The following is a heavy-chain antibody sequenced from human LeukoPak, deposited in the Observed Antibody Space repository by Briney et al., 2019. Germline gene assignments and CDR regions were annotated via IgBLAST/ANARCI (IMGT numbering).Heavy chain of an antibody. J-gene: IGHJ4*02. CDR1: GYSFTSYW. V-gene: IGHV5-51*01. Sequence: LGESLKISCKGSGYSFTSYWIGWVRQMPGKGLEWMGIIYPGDSDTRYSPSFQGQVTISADKSISTAYLRWSSLKASDTAMYYCARQRYYYGSGSFTPPGDYWGQGTLVTVSS. CDR3: ARQRYYYGSGSFTPPGDY. D-gene: IGHD3-10*01. CDR2: IYPGDSDT.